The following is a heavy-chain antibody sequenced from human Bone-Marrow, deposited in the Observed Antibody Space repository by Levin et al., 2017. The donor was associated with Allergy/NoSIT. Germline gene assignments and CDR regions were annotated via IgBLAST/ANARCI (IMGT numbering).Heavy chain of an antibody. CDR2: ISGTGTP. CDR1: GDSFRSGNW. J-gene: IGHJ4*02. V-gene: IGHV4-4*02. D-gene: IGHD3-9*01. CDR3: VKTGLWCVDY. Sequence: SCAVSGDSFRSGNWWSWIRQPPGKGLEWIGEISGTGTPNYNPSLKSRVIITLDKSTNHFSLNLNSVTAADSAVYYCVKTGLWCVDYWGQGVLVTVSS.